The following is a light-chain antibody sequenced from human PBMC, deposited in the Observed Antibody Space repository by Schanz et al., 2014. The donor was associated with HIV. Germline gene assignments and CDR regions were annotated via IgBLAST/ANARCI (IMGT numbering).Light chain of an antibody. V-gene: IGLV3-21*04. J-gene: IGLJ3*02. CDR2: YDS. CDR1: NIGSKS. Sequence: SYELTQPPSVSVAPGKTARITCGGNNIGSKSVHWYQQKPGQAPVLVIYYDSARPSGIPERFSGSNSGNTASLTIRRVEAGDEADYYCQVWDSSTEQGVFGGGTKLTVL. CDR3: QVWDSSTEQGV.